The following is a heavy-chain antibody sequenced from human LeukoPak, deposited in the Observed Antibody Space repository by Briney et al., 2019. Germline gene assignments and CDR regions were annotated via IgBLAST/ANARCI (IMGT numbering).Heavy chain of an antibody. V-gene: IGHV3-23*01. CDR2: ISGSGGST. CDR3: AKGRYSSGWYDEDY. Sequence: GGSLRLSCAASGFTFDDYGMSWVRQAPGKGLEWVSAISGSGGSTYYADSVKGRFTISRDNSKNTLYLQMNSLRAEDTAVYYCAKGRYSSGWYDEDYWGQGTLVTVSS. D-gene: IGHD6-19*01. J-gene: IGHJ4*02. CDR1: GFTFDDYG.